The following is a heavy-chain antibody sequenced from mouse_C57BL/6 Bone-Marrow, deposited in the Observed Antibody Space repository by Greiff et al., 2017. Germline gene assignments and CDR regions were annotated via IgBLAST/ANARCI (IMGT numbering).Heavy chain of an antibody. Sequence: QVQLQQSGAELVMPGASVKLSCKASGYTFTSYWMHWVKQRPGQGLEWIGEIDPSDSYTNYNQKFKGKSTLTVDKSSSTAYMQLSSLTSEDSAVYYCARRGLVDYWGQGTTLTVSS. D-gene: IGHD3-3*01. CDR2: IDPSDSYT. J-gene: IGHJ2*01. CDR3: ARRGLVDY. CDR1: GYTFTSYW. V-gene: IGHV1-69*01.